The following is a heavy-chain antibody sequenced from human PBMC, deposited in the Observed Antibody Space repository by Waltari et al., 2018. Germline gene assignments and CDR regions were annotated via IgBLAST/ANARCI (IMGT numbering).Heavy chain of an antibody. Sequence: TFSSYGMHWVRQAPGKGLEWVAVISYDGSNKYYADSVKGRFTISRDNSKNTLYLQMNSLRAEDTAVYYCAKDGLRGYSYYYYYYGMDVWGQGTTVTVSS. CDR2: ISYDGSNK. CDR1: TFSSYG. CDR3: AKDGLRGYSYYYYYYGMDV. J-gene: IGHJ6*02. V-gene: IGHV3-30*18. D-gene: IGHD3-22*01.